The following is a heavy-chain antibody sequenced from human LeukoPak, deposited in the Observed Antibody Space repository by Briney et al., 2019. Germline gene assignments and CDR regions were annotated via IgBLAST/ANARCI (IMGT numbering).Heavy chain of an antibody. CDR3: AASGCRGGNCLETLDY. CDR1: GFTFRRYA. CDR2: IRHSGGRP. J-gene: IGHJ4*02. V-gene: IGHV3-23*01. D-gene: IGHD2-15*01. Sequence: GGSLTLLCAASGFTFRRYAKSWVRHAPGKGLECLSSIRHSGGRPYYGDSGKGRITIARDNSRNTLYLQMDSLRAEDTGVDYCAASGCRGGNCLETLDYWGRGTLVTVSS.